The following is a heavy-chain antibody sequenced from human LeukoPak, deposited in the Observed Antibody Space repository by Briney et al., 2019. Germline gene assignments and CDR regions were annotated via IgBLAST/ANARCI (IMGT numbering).Heavy chain of an antibody. CDR2: IYYSGST. Sequence: SETLSLTCTVSGGSISSSSYYWGWIRQPPGKGLEWIGSIYYSGSTYYNPSLKSRVTISVDTSKNQFSLKLSSVTAADTAVYYCARDYSYGSGFDYWGQGTLVTVSS. V-gene: IGHV4-39*07. D-gene: IGHD3-10*01. CDR3: ARDYSYGSGFDY. J-gene: IGHJ4*02. CDR1: GGSISSSSYY.